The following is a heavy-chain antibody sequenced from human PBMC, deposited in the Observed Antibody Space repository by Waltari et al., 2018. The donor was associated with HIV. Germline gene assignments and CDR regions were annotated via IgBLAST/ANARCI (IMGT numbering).Heavy chain of an antibody. CDR3: AREVYCSGASCSTHYFFDF. Sequence: QVQLQESGPRLVKPSQTLSVTCPVSGASVPSGGHYWTWLRQAPGGGLEWIGYIYYTGSTYYSPSLKSRLSMSLDKSKNQFSLRLTSVTAADTAIYYCAREVYCSGASCSTHYFFDFWGQGILVPVSS. J-gene: IGHJ4*02. CDR2: IYYTGST. V-gene: IGHV4-30-4*08. D-gene: IGHD2-15*01. CDR1: GASVPSGGHY.